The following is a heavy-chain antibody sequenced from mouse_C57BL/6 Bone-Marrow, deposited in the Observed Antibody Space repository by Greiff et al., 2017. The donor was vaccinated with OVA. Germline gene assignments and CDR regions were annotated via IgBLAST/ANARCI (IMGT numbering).Heavy chain of an antibody. CDR3: ARSGGWLPLDY. V-gene: IGHV14-4*01. CDR2: IDPENGDT. CDR1: GFNIKDDY. J-gene: IGHJ2*01. D-gene: IGHD2-3*01. Sequence: VQLQQSGAELVRPGASVKLSCTASGFNIKDDYMHWVKQRPEQGLEWIGWIDPENGDTEYASKFQGKATITADTSSNTAYLQLSSLTSEDSAVYYCARSGGWLPLDYWGQGTTLTVSS.